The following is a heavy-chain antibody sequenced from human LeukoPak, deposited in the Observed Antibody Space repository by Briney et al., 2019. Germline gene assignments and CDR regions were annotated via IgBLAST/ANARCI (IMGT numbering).Heavy chain of an antibody. Sequence: GGSLRLSCAGSGLTLGSYEIDSVRQAPGKGLEWVSYISRSGSPIYYADSVKGRFTISRDNAKNSLHLQIIGRRAEDTAVYCCARDSNSGGYSIWLLCDMWAGETMVTVSS. CDR1: GLTLGSYE. J-gene: IGHJ3*02. D-gene: IGHD1-26*01. CDR2: ISRSGSPI. V-gene: IGHV3-48*03. CDR3: ARDSNSGGYSIWLLCDM.